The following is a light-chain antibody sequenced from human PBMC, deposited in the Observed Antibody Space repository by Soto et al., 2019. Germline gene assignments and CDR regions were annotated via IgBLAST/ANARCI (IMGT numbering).Light chain of an antibody. CDR2: DAS. CDR1: QSVDSK. J-gene: IGKJ4*01. V-gene: IGKV3D-15*01. CDR3: QQYYVWNT. Sequence: VMTQSPATLSVSPGERAIFSCRASQSVDSKLAWYQQKPGQAPRLLIYDASTRDTGIPARFSGSGSGTEFTLTITSLQSEDFAIYYCQQYYVWNTFGGGTKVEIK.